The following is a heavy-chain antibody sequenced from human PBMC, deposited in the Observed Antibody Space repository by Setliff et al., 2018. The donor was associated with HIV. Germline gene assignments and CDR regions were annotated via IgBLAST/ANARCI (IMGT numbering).Heavy chain of an antibody. J-gene: IGHJ6*03. CDR2: IPYDGSHE. Sequence: PGESLKISCAASGFTFSNYAMHWVRQAPGKGLEWVAVIPYDGSHEYYVDSVKGRFTISRDNSKNTLFLQMNSLRAEDTAVYYCAREGTVRYGYYYYMDVWGKGTTVTVSS. CDR3: AREGTVRYGYYYYMDV. D-gene: IGHD4-17*01. V-gene: IGHV3-30*04. CDR1: GFTFSNYA.